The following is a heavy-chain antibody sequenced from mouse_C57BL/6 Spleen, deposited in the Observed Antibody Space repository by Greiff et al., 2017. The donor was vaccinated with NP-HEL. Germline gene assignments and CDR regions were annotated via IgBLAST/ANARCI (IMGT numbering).Heavy chain of an antibody. V-gene: IGHV1-80*01. CDR1: GYAFSSYW. CDR2: IYPGDGDT. CDR3: ARTLFYAMDY. Sequence: LQESGAELVKPGASVKISCKASGYAFSSYWMNWVKQRPGKGLEWIGQIYPGDGDTNYNGKFKGKATLTADKSSSTAYMQLSSLTSEDSAVYFCARTLFYAMDYWGQGTSVTVSS. J-gene: IGHJ4*01.